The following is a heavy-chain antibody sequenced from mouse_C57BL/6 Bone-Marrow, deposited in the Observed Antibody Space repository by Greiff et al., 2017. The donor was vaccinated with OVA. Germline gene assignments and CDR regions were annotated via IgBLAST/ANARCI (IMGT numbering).Heavy chain of an antibody. CDR2: INPNNGGT. Sequence: EVQLQQSGPELVKPGASVKISCKASGYTFTDYYMNWVKQSHGKSLEWIGDINPNNGGTSYNQKFKGKATLTVDKSSSTAYMELRSLTSEDSAVYYCARYDYSSYWYFDVWGTGTTVTVSS. CDR3: ARYDYSSYWYFDV. V-gene: IGHV1-26*01. CDR1: GYTFTDYY. D-gene: IGHD2-4*01. J-gene: IGHJ1*03.